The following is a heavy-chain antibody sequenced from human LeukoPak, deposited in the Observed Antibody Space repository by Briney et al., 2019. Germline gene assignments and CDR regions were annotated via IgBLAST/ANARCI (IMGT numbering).Heavy chain of an antibody. J-gene: IGHJ4*02. Sequence: KPSETLSLTCAVYGGSFSGYYWSWIRQPPGKGLEWIGEINHSGSTNYNPSLKSRATISVDTSKNQFSLKLSSVTAADTAVYYCAARHRRGYSYGPYYFDYWGQGTLVTVSS. V-gene: IGHV4-34*01. CDR2: INHSGST. CDR3: AARHRRGYSYGPYYFDY. D-gene: IGHD5-18*01. CDR1: GGSFSGYY.